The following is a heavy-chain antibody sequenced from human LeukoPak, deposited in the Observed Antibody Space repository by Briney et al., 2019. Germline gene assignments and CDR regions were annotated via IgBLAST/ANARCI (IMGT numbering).Heavy chain of an antibody. CDR3: ARDSGYSSGWYNGDFDY. CDR2: IIPIFGTA. D-gene: IGHD6-19*01. CDR1: GYTFTSYA. V-gene: IGHV1-69*13. J-gene: IGHJ4*02. Sequence: SVKVSCTASGYTFTSYAISWVRQAPGQGLEWMGGIIPIFGTANYAQKFQGRVTITADESTSTDYMELSSLRSEDTAVYYCARDSGYSSGWYNGDFDYWGQGTLVTVSS.